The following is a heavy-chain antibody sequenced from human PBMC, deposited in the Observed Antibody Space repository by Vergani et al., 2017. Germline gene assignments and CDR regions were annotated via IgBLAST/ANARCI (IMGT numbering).Heavy chain of an antibody. J-gene: IGHJ4*02. Sequence: QVQLVQSGAEVKKPGASVKVSCKASGYTFTDYFMHWVRQAPGQGLEWMGWINPNSGGTNYAQKFQGRVTMTRDTSISTAYMELSNLRSDDTAVYYCGRGGTSSNRDYFDYWGQGTLVTVSS. V-gene: IGHV1-2*02. CDR2: INPNSGGT. CDR3: GRGGTSSNRDYFDY. CDR1: GYTFTDYF. D-gene: IGHD2-2*01.